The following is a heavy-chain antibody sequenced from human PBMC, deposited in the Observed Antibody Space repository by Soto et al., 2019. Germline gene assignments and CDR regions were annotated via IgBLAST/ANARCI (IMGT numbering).Heavy chain of an antibody. V-gene: IGHV1-8*01. D-gene: IGHD3-10*01. CDR3: ARGAVGRGSGSSNWFDP. CDR2: MNPNSGNT. Sequence: GASVKVSCKASGYTFTSYDINWVRQATGQGLEWMGWMNPNSGNTGYAEKFQGRVTMTRNTSISTAYMELSSLRSEDTAVYYCARGAVGRGSGSSNWFDPWGQGTLVTVSS. CDR1: GYTFTSYD. J-gene: IGHJ5*02.